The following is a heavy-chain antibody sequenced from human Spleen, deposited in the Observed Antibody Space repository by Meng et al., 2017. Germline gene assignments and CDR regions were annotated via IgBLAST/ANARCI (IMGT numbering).Heavy chain of an antibody. Sequence: QLQLQASGSGLVKPSQTLSLTCTVSGGSISSSSYYWGWIRQPPGKGLEWVGSMSYSGSTYYNPSLKSRVTISVDTSNNQFSLKLSSVTAADTAVYYCARQGMTTVTTFHYWGQGTLVTVSS. CDR1: GGSISSSSYY. CDR3: ARQGMTTVTTFHY. D-gene: IGHD4-17*01. CDR2: MSYSGST. J-gene: IGHJ4*02. V-gene: IGHV4-39*01.